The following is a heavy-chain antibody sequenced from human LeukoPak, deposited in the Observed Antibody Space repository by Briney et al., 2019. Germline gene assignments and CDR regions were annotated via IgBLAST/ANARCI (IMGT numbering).Heavy chain of an antibody. V-gene: IGHV3-48*02. J-gene: IGHJ4*02. CDR3: ARDSTNSFDY. Sequence: PGGSLSLSCAASGFTFSSYSMNRVRQAPGKGLQWVSYISDSGAAMYYADSVKGRFTISRDNAKNSLYLQMNSLSDGDTAVYYCARDSTNSFDYWGQGALVTVSS. CDR2: ISDSGAAM. CDR1: GFTFSSYS.